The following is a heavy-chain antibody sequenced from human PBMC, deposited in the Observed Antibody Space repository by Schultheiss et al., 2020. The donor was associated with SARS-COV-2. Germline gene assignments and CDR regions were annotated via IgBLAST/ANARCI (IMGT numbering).Heavy chain of an antibody. CDR3: AREGEVCSGGSCHNWFDP. J-gene: IGHJ5*02. V-gene: IGHV1-8*01. Sequence: ASVKVSCKASGYTFTSYDINWVRQATGQGLEWMGWMNPNSGNTGYAQKFQGRVTMTRNTSISTAYMELSSLRSEDTAVYYCAREGEVCSGGSCHNWFDPWGQGTLVTVSS. D-gene: IGHD2-15*01. CDR1: GYTFTSYD. CDR2: MNPNSGNT.